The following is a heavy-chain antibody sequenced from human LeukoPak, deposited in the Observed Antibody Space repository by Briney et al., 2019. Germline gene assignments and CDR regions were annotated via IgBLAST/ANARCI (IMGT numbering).Heavy chain of an antibody. CDR2: ISTSSSYI. CDR3: AKDDAWLRFGE. J-gene: IGHJ4*02. Sequence: GGSLRLSCAASGFSFSSYSMNWVRQAPGKGLEWVSSISTSSSYIYYADSVKGRFTISRDNSKNTLYLEVISLTAEDTAVYYCAKDDAWLRFGEWSQGTLVTVSS. D-gene: IGHD3-10*01. CDR1: GFSFSSYS. V-gene: IGHV3-21*04.